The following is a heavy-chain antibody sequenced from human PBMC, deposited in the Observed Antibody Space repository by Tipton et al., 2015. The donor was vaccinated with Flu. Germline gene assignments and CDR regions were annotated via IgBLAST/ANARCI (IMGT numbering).Heavy chain of an antibody. V-gene: IGHV4-61*01. CDR3: ARQGSFIGMDG. CDR2: IYYSGST. CDR1: GGSVSSGSYY. J-gene: IGHJ6*02. Sequence: TLSLTCSVSGGSVSSGSYYWSWIRQPPGKGLEWIGYIYYSGSTNSNPSLKSRVTISVDTSKTLFSLKLSPVTAADSAVYYCARQGSFIGMDGWGQGTTVTVSS.